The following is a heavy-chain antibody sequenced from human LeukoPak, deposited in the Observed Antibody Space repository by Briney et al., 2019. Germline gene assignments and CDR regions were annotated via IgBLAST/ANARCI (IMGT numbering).Heavy chain of an antibody. CDR3: AKVDYYGSGTLFDY. V-gene: IGHV3-23*01. CDR1: GFTFSSYA. CDR2: ISGSGGST. J-gene: IGHJ4*02. D-gene: IGHD3-10*01. Sequence: GGSLRLSCAASGFTFSSYAMSWVRQAPGKGLEWVSAISGSGGSTYYADSVKGRFTISRDNSKNTLYLQMNSLRAEDTAVYSCAKVDYYGSGTLFDYWGQGTLVTVSS.